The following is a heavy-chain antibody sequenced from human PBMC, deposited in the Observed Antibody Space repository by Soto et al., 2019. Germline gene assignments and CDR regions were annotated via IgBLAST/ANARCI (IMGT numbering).Heavy chain of an antibody. J-gene: IGHJ5*02. CDR2: INHSGST. D-gene: IGHD3-10*01. Sequence: LARTLAVYGXSISDYYWSWIRQPPGKGLEWIGEINHSGSTNCNPSLKSRVTISVDTSKNQFSLKINSVTAADTAVYYCAKDQGRGRTDAWGQGNLVTVSS. V-gene: IGHV4-34*01. CDR1: GXSISDYY. CDR3: AKDQGRGRTDA.